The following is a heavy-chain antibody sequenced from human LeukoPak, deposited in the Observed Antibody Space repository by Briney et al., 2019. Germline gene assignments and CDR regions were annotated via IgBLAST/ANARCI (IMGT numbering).Heavy chain of an antibody. CDR3: ATGTVTVTTLGY. CDR2: VDPEDGET. CDR1: GYTFTDYY. V-gene: IGHV1-69-2*01. D-gene: IGHD4-17*01. Sequence: ASVKVSCKVSGYTFTDYYMHWVPQAPGKGLEWMGLVDPEDGETIFAEKFQGRVTITADTSTDTAYMELSSLRSEDTAVYYCATGTVTVTTLGYWGQGTLVTVSS. J-gene: IGHJ4*02.